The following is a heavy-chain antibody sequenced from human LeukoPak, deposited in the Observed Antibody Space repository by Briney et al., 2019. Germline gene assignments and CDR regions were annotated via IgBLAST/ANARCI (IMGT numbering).Heavy chain of an antibody. CDR1: GYTFTGYY. Sequence: ASVKVSCKASGYTFTGYYMHWVRQAPGQGLEWMGWINPNSGGTNYAQKFQGRVTTTRDTSISTAYMELSRLRSDDTAVYYCARGTSRNYDSSGYSSRDYYYMDVWGKGTTVTVSS. V-gene: IGHV1-2*02. J-gene: IGHJ6*03. D-gene: IGHD3-22*01. CDR2: INPNSGGT. CDR3: ARGTSRNYDSSGYSSRDYYYMDV.